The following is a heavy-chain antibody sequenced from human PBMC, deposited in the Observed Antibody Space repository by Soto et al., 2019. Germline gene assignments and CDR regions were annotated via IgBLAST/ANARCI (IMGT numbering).Heavy chain of an antibody. CDR2: IYHTGST. CDR3: AAKLGTTHYFDF. J-gene: IGHJ4*02. Sequence: QVQLQESGPGLVQPSQTLSLTCSVSGDPVSSGSYYWTWVRQHPVKGLEWIGYIYHTGSTYYNPSLQSRLFMSIDTSTNQFSLHLYSVTAADTAVYFCAAKLGTTHYFDFWGQGSLVAVSS. CDR1: GDPVSSGSYY. V-gene: IGHV4-31*03. D-gene: IGHD7-27*01.